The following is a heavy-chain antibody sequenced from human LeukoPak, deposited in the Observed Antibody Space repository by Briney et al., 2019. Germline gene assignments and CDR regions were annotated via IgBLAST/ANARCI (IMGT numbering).Heavy chain of an antibody. J-gene: IGHJ4*02. D-gene: IGHD6-6*01. CDR1: GFTFSDHA. CDR3: ARSAIEYSSSFLGGIDY. V-gene: IGHV3-33*08. CDR2: IWYDGSNK. Sequence: PGGSLRLSCAASGFTFSDHAMSWVRQAPGKGLEWVAVIWYDGSNKYYADSVKGRFTISRDNSKNTLYLQMNSLRAEDTAVYSCARSAIEYSSSFLGGIDYWGQGTLVTVSS.